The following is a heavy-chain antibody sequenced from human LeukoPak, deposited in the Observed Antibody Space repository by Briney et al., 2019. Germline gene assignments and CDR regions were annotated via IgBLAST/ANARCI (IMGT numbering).Heavy chain of an antibody. Sequence: GGSLRLSCAASGFTLSSYGMHWVRQAPGKGLEWVAVISYDGSNKYYADSVKGRFTISRDNSKNTLYLQMNSLRAEDTAVYYCAKDRREMVRGDPADYWGQGTLVTVSS. CDR3: AKDRREMVRGDPADY. V-gene: IGHV3-30*18. CDR2: ISYDGSNK. CDR1: GFTLSSYG. J-gene: IGHJ4*02. D-gene: IGHD3-10*01.